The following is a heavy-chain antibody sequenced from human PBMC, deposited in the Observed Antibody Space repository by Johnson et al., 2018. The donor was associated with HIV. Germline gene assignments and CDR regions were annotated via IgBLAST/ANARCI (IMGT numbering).Heavy chain of an antibody. D-gene: IGHD1-26*01. CDR3: ARDLRLGAIDAFDF. J-gene: IGHJ3*01. CDR1: GFTFSSYW. Sequence: VQLVESGGGLVQPGGSLRLSCAASGFTFSSYWMSWVRQAPGKGLEWVANIKQDGSEKYYVDSVKGRFTISRDNAKNSVYLKMNSLRAEDTAVYYCARDLRLGAIDAFDFWGQGTMVTVS. CDR2: IKQDGSEK. V-gene: IGHV3-7*05.